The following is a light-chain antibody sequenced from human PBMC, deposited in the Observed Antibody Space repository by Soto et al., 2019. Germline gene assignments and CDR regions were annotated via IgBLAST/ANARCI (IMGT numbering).Light chain of an antibody. Sequence: FVLTQSPGNLSLSPGERVTLSCKVSQSVTNSELAWYQQKPGQAPRLLIYAASSRATGVPDRFSGGGSGTDFTLTISRLEPEDSAVYYCQNHGTTFGQATKVDIK. V-gene: IGKV3-20*01. J-gene: IGKJ1*01. CDR1: QSVTNSE. CDR2: AAS. CDR3: QNHGTT.